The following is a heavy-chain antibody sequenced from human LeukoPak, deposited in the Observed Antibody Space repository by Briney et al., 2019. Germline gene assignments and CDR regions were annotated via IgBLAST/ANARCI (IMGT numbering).Heavy chain of an antibody. CDR2: IYYSGST. V-gene: IGHV4-39*07. D-gene: IGHD6-6*01. CDR1: GGSISSSSYY. J-gene: IGHJ4*02. Sequence: PSETLSLTCTVSGGSISSSSYYWGWIRQPPGKGLEWIGSIYYSGSTNYNPSLKSRVTISVDTSKNQFSLKLNSMTAADTAVYYCARTRYSTSSPQDYWGQGTLVTVSS. CDR3: ARTRYSTSSPQDY.